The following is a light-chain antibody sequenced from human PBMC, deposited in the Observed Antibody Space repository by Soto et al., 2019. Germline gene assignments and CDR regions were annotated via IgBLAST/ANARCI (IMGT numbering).Light chain of an antibody. V-gene: IGLV2-14*01. J-gene: IGLJ1*01. CDR3: SSYTSSCTYL. CDR2: DVS. Sequence: QSVLTQPASVSGSPGQSITISCTGTSSDVGGYNYVSWYQQHPGKAPKLMIYDVSNRPSGVSNLFSGSKSGNTASLTISGFQAEDEADYYCSSYTSSCTYLFGTGTKVTVL. CDR1: SSDVGGYNY.